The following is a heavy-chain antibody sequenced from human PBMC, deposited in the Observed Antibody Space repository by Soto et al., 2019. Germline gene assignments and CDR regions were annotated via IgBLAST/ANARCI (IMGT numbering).Heavy chain of an antibody. Sequence: PGGSLRLSCAASGFTFSSYAMSWVRQAPGKGLEWVAVISHDGSVNYYSESVKGRFTTSRDNSKDTLYLQMDSLRTEDTAVYFCAKDEYWESHFYYFMDLWGKGTPVTVSS. J-gene: IGHJ6*03. CDR2: ISHDGSVN. D-gene: IGHD2-8*02. V-gene: IGHV3-30*18. CDR1: GFTFSSYA. CDR3: AKDEYWESHFYYFMDL.